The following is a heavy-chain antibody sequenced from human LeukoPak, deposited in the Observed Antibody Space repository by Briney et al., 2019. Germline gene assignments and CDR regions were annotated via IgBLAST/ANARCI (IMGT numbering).Heavy chain of an antibody. CDR2: FDPEDGET. Sequence: ASVKVSCKVSGYTLTELSMHWVRQAPGKGLEGMGGFDPEDGETIYAQKFQGRVTMTEDTSTDTAYMELSSLRSEDTAVYYCATDLSFVPGGSYRKRDYYYYMDVWGKGTTVTVSS. J-gene: IGHJ6*03. CDR1: GYTLTELS. V-gene: IGHV1-24*01. D-gene: IGHD1-26*01. CDR3: ATDLSFVPGGSYRKRDYYYYMDV.